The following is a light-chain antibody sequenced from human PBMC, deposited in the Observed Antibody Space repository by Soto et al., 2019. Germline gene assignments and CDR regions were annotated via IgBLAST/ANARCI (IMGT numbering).Light chain of an antibody. CDR1: SSDLGSYDL. CDR2: EGN. CDR3: SSYAGTSTWV. J-gene: IGLJ2*01. Sequence: QFALAQPASVSGSPGQSITISCTGTSSDLGSYDLVSWYQQHPGKAPKLIIYEGNKRPSGVSDRFSGSKSAYTASLTISVLQADDEADYYCSSYAGTSTWVFGGGTKLTVL. V-gene: IGLV2-23*01.